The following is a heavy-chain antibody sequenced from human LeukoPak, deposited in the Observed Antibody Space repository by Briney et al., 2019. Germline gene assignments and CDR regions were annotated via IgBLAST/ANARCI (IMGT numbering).Heavy chain of an antibody. CDR3: ARESSSSPDY. CDR2: IYYSGTT. Sequence: SETLSLTCTVSGGSLTSSSHHWGWLRQPPGTGLEWIGSIYYSGTTYYKPSLRSRVTISVDTSKNQFYLRLTSVTAADSAMYYCARESSSSPDYWGQGTLVTVSS. CDR1: GGSLTSSSHH. D-gene: IGHD6-6*01. V-gene: IGHV4-39*07. J-gene: IGHJ4*02.